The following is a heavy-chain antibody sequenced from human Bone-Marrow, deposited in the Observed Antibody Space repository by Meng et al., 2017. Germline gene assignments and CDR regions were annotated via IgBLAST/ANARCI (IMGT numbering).Heavy chain of an antibody. CDR1: GLTFSSYA. J-gene: IGHJ4*02. V-gene: IGHV3-30*01. CDR2: ISYDGSNK. Sequence: QVQVLECGGGVVPPERSLRLSCAASGLTFSSYAMHWVRQAPGKGLEWVAVISYDGSNKYYADSVKGRFTISRDNSKNSLYLQMNSLRAEDTAVYYCARDRVDYWGQGTLVTVSS. CDR3: ARDRVDY.